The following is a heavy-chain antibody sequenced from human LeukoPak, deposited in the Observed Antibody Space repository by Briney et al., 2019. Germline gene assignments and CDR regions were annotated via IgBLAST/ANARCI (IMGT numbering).Heavy chain of an antibody. D-gene: IGHD1-26*01. V-gene: IGHV3-23*01. CDR3: AKPYYRDYYDY. CDR2: ISGNDCIT. J-gene: IGHJ4*02. Sequence: GGSLRLSCAACGFPLRTNDMTGVRQAPGKGLEWVSAISGNDCITYYADSVKVHFTISRDNSKNTLYLQMTSLRAEDTALYYCAKPYYRDYYDYWGQGTLVTVSS. CDR1: GFPLRTND.